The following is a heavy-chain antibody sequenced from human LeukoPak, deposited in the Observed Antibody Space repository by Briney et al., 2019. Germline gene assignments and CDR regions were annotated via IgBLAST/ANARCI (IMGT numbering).Heavy chain of an antibody. D-gene: IGHD1-26*01. Sequence: GESLKISRKGSGYSFTSYWIGWVRQMPGKGLEWMGIIYPGDSDTRYSPSFQGQVTISADKSISTAYLQWSSLKASDTAMYYCARHVGAPFYYYYMDVWGKGTTVTVSS. J-gene: IGHJ6*03. V-gene: IGHV5-51*01. CDR3: ARHVGAPFYYYYMDV. CDR1: GYSFTSYW. CDR2: IYPGDSDT.